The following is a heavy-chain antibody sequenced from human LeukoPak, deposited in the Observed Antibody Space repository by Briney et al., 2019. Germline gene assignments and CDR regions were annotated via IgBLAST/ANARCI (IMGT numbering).Heavy chain of an antibody. CDR3: TRGSSGRRDY. Sequence: ASVTVSCTASGYTFTTCDINWVRQAPGQGLEWLGWMNRNSGNTGYAQSFQGRVTMTRDTSISTAYMELSNLRSEDTAIYYCTRGSSGRRDYWGQGTLVTVSP. J-gene: IGHJ4*02. CDR1: GYTFTTCD. D-gene: IGHD6-19*01. V-gene: IGHV1-8*01. CDR2: MNRNSGNT.